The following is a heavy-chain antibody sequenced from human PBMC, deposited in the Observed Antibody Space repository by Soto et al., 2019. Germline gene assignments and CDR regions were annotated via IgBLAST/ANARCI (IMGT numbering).Heavy chain of an antibody. J-gene: IGHJ4*02. CDR2: LNDIGGST. Sequence: LRLSCAASVFTFSTYAMSWVRQAPGKGLEWVSALNDIGGSTYYADSVKGRCTISRDNSKNTLSLQMNSLRAEDTAVYYCAKVSSRARGYSYGASHYLGQGNRVTVYS. V-gene: IGHV3-23*01. D-gene: IGHD5-18*01. CDR1: VFTFSTYA. CDR3: AKVSSRARGYSYGASHY.